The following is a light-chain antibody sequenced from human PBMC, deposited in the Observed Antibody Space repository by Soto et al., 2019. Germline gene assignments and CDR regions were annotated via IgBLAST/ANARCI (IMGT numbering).Light chain of an antibody. CDR3: QQYATSPLT. Sequence: EIVLSQSPGTLSLPPGERATLSCRASRTVSIRFLAWYQQKPGQAPRLLIYGALSRATGIPDRFSGSGSGTDFTLTISRLEPEDFALYYCQQYATSPLTFGGGTKVDIK. CDR1: RTVSIRF. CDR2: GAL. J-gene: IGKJ4*01. V-gene: IGKV3-20*01.